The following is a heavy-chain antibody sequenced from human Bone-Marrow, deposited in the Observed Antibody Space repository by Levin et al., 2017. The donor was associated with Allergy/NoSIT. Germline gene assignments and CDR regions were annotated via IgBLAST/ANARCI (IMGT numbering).Heavy chain of an antibody. V-gene: IGHV4-39*01. Sequence: SETLSLTCTVSGGSISSSSYYWGWIRQPPGKGLEWIGSIYYSGSTYYNPSLKSRVTISVDTSKNQFSLKLSSVTAADTAVYYCATRPWGSCPLFDYWGQGTLVTVSS. CDR2: IYYSGST. CDR3: ATRPWGSCPLFDY. CDR1: GGSISSSSYY. D-gene: IGHD2-15*01. J-gene: IGHJ4*02.